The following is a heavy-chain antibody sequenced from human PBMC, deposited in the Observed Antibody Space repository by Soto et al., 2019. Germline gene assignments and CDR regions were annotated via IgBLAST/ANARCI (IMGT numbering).Heavy chain of an antibody. D-gene: IGHD6-13*01. J-gene: IGHJ5*02. Sequence: SETLSLTCAVYGGSFSGYYWSWIRQPPGKGLEWIGEINHSGSTNYNPSLKSRVTISVDTSKNQFSLKLSSVTAADTAVYYCARVAAAGTRMSRWFDPWGQGTPVPVSS. V-gene: IGHV4-34*01. CDR2: INHSGST. CDR3: ARVAAAGTRMSRWFDP. CDR1: GGSFSGYY.